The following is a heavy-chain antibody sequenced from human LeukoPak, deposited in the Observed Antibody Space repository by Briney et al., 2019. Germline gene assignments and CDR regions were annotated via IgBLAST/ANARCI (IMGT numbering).Heavy chain of an antibody. Sequence: PSETLSLTCTVSGYSISNSYYWGWIRQPPGKGLEWIGSIYHSGNTYYNPSLKSRVTISVDTSKNQFSLKLSSVTAADTAVYYCARTTEAHSWRTRYYDYYMDVWGKGTTVTVSS. V-gene: IGHV4-38-2*02. J-gene: IGHJ6*03. CDR2: IYHSGNT. D-gene: IGHD6-13*01. CDR3: ARTTEAHSWRTRYYDYYMDV. CDR1: GYSISNSYY.